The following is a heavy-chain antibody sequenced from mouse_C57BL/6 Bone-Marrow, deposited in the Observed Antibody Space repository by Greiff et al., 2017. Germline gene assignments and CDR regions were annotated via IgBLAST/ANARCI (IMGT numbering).Heavy chain of an antibody. V-gene: IGHV1-19*01. J-gene: IGHJ1*03. CDR2: INPYNGGT. CDR1: GYTFTDYY. CDR3: AREGYWYFDV. Sequence: EVMLVESGPVLVKPGASVKMSCKASGYTFTDYYMNWVKQSHGKSLEWIGDINPYNGGTSYNQKFKGKATLSVDKSSSTPYMELNSLTSEDSAVYYCAREGYWYFDVWGTGTTVTVSS.